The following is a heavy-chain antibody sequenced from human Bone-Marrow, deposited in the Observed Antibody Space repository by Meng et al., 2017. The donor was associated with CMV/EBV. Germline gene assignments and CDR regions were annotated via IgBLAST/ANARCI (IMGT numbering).Heavy chain of an antibody. D-gene: IGHD3-3*01. CDR3: ARDSRGFWSGYSLY. V-gene: IGHV1-18*01. CDR2: ISAYNGNT. J-gene: IGHJ4*02. CDR1: GYTFTSYG. Sequence: ASVKVSCKASGYTFTSYGISWVRQAPGQGLEWMGWISAYNGNTNYAQKLQGRVTMTTDTSTSTAYMELRSLRSDDTAVYYCARDSRGFWSGYSLYWGQGTLVTVSS.